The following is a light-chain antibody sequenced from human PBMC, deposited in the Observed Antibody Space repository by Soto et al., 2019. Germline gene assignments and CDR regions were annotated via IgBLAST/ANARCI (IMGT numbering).Light chain of an antibody. Sequence: QSVLTQPPSVSGAPGQRVTISCTGSSSNIGAGYDVHWYQQLPGTAPKLLIYGNSNRPSGVPDRFSGSKSGTSASLAITGLRGEDEADDSCQSYDSSLSGYVVFGGGTKLTVL. V-gene: IGLV1-40*01. J-gene: IGLJ2*01. CDR2: GNS. CDR3: QSYDSSLSGYVV. CDR1: SSNIGAGYD.